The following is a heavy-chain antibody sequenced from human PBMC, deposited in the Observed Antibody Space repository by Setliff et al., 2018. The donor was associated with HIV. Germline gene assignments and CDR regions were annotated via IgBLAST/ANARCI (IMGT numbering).Heavy chain of an antibody. CDR3: GKGWFEY. Sequence: PGGSLRLSCVGSGFTFSSYWMHWVRLAPGKGLEWVTTISTGSNNYADSVKGRFTISRDDSKNTLYLQLNSLRAEDTAVYFCGKGWFEYWGQGALVTVSS. CDR2: ISTGSN. CDR1: GFTFSSYW. D-gene: IGHD6-13*01. V-gene: IGHV3-NL1*01. J-gene: IGHJ4*02.